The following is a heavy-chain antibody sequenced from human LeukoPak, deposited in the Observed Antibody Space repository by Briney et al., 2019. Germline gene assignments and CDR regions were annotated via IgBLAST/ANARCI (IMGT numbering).Heavy chain of an antibody. J-gene: IGHJ5*02. CDR3: ARDLTAQNWFDP. CDR1: GGSISNSY. CDR2: INKSGST. Sequence: PSETLSLTCTVSGGSISNSYWSWIRQSPGEGLEWIGYINKSGSTNYNLSLKSRVTISVDTSKNQFSLKLSSVTAADTAVYYCARDLTAQNWFDPWGQGTLVTASS. V-gene: IGHV4-59*01.